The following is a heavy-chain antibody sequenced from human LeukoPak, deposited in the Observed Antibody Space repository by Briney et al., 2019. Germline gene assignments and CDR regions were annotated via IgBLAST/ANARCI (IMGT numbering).Heavy chain of an antibody. J-gene: IGHJ5*02. CDR2: INHGGST. D-gene: IGHD2-2*01. CDR3: ARWYSSSTSCYFFSGHFRIYFVRFDP. Sequence: SETLSLTCAVYGGSFSGYYWSWIRQPPGKGLGWIGEINHGGSTNYNPSLKSRVTISVDTSKNQFSLQLSSVTAADTAVYYCARWYSSSTSCYFFSGHFRIYFVRFDPWGQGTLVTVSS. CDR1: GGSFSGYY. V-gene: IGHV4-34*01.